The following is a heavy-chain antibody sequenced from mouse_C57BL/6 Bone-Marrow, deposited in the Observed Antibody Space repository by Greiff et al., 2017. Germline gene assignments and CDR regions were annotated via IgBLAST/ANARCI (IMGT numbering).Heavy chain of an antibody. CDR3: TNVYYYGSSYGYFDV. CDR1: GFTFSSYA. D-gene: IGHD1-1*01. CDR2: ISSGGDYI. V-gene: IGHV5-9-1*02. Sequence: EVKVVESGEGLVKPGGSLKLSCAASGFTFSSYAMSWVRQTPEKRLEWVAYISSGGDYIYYAAPVKGRFTISRANARNTLYLQMSSLKSEDTAMYYCTNVYYYGSSYGYFDVWGTGTTVTVSS. J-gene: IGHJ1*03.